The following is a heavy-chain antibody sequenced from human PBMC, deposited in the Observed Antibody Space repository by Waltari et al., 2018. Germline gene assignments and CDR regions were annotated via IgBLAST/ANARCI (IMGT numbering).Heavy chain of an antibody. CDR1: GTQFRASA. D-gene: IGHD6-19*01. CDR3: AREGAEQWVVEDYGMDV. CDR2: SGSSSSFM. Sequence: EVQLVESGGGRVKPGGSLSLPAVDSGTQFRASAMHWVRQAAGKGLEWVSSSGSSSSFMDYADSVRGRFTVSRDNAKNTLYLQMDTLRAEDTAVYYCAREGAEQWVVEDYGMDVWGQGTTVTVSS. J-gene: IGHJ6*02. V-gene: IGHV3-21*02.